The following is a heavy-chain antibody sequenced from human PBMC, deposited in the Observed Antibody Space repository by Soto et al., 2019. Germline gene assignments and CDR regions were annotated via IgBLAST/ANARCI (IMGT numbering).Heavy chain of an antibody. Sequence: QVQLQESGPGLVKPSQTLSLTCTVSGGSISSGGYYWSWIRQHPGKGLEWIGYIYYSGSTYYNPSLNSRVTITVDTSKNQFSRQLSSVTAADTAVYYCARDSALDTAMVKYYYYGMDVWGQGTTVTVSS. CDR2: IYYSGST. CDR1: GGSISSGGYY. V-gene: IGHV4-31*03. D-gene: IGHD5-18*01. CDR3: ARDSALDTAMVKYYYYGMDV. J-gene: IGHJ6*02.